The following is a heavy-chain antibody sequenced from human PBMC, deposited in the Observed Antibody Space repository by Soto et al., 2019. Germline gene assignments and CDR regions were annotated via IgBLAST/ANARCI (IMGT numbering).Heavy chain of an antibody. J-gene: IGHJ4*02. CDR3: ATSSRGYSSGWYFDY. D-gene: IGHD6-19*01. Sequence: QVQLQESGPGLVKPSETLSLTCTVSGGSISSYYWSWIRQPPGKGLEWIGYIYYSGSTNYKPSLKSRVTISVDTSKNQFSLKLSSETAADTAVYYCATSSRGYSSGWYFDYWGQGTLVTVSS. V-gene: IGHV4-59*08. CDR1: GGSISSYY. CDR2: IYYSGST.